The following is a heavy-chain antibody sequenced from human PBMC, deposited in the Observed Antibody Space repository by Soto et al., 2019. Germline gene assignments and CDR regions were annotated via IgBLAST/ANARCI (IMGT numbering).Heavy chain of an antibody. J-gene: IGHJ5*02. V-gene: IGHV4-39*07. Sequence: SETLSLTCTVSGGSISSSSYYWGWIRQPPGKGLEWIGNIYYSGSTYYNPSLKSRVTISVDTSKNQFSLKLSSVTAADTAVYYCARGYNSGSYFLGSKYNWFDPWGQGTLVTVSS. D-gene: IGHD1-26*01. CDR2: IYYSGST. CDR1: GGSISSSSYY. CDR3: ARGYNSGSYFLGSKYNWFDP.